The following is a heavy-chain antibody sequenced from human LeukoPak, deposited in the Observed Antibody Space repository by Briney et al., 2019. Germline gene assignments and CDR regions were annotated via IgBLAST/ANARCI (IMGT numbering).Heavy chain of an antibody. CDR2: ISSSSSYI. CDR3: ARAGYYYDSSGYYVMTEIDY. J-gene: IGHJ4*02. V-gene: IGHV3-21*01. Sequence: GGSLRLSCAASGFTFSSYSMNWVRQAPGKGLEWVSSISSSSSYIYYADSVKGRFTISRDNAKNSLYLQMNSLRAEDMAVYYCARAGYYYDSSGYYVMTEIDYWGQGTLVTVSS. CDR1: GFTFSSYS. D-gene: IGHD3-22*01.